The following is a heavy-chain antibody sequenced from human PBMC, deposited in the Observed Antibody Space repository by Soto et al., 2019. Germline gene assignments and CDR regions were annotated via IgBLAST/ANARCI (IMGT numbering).Heavy chain of an antibody. V-gene: IGHV1-69*05. Sequence: QVQLVQSGAEVKKPGSSVKVSCKASGGTFSSYAISWVRQAPGQGLEWMGGIIPLFGTANYAQKFQGRVPITPDVSSSTDYMELSSLRSDDTAVYYCAREARYCSGGSCYFLPGIDYWGQGTLVTVSS. CDR2: IIPLFGTA. J-gene: IGHJ4*02. CDR3: AREARYCSGGSCYFLPGIDY. D-gene: IGHD2-15*01. CDR1: GGTFSSYA.